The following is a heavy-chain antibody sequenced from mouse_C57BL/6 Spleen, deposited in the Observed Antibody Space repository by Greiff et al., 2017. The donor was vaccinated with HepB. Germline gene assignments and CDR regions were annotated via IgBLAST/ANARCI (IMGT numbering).Heavy chain of an antibody. J-gene: IGHJ2*01. V-gene: IGHV14-4*01. Sequence: NPRPEQGLEWIGWIDPENGDTEYASKFQGKATITADTSSNTAYLQLSSLTSEDTAVYYCTTASWDWGQGTTLTVSS. CDR2: IDPENGDT. D-gene: IGHD6-1*01. CDR3: TTASWD.